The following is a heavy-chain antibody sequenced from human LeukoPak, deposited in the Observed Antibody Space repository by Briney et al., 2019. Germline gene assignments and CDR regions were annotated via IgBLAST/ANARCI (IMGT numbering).Heavy chain of an antibody. CDR3: ARNVRQFYYDSSGGYEIYYYYMDV. Sequence: ASVKVSCKASGYSFTSYEINWVRQATGQGLGWMGWMNPKSGNKGYAQKFQGRVTITKNTSISTAYMELSSLKSEDTAVYYCARNVRQFYYDSSGGYEIYYYYMDVWGKGTTVTVSS. CDR2: MNPKSGNK. V-gene: IGHV1-8*03. J-gene: IGHJ6*03. D-gene: IGHD3-22*01. CDR1: GYSFTSYE.